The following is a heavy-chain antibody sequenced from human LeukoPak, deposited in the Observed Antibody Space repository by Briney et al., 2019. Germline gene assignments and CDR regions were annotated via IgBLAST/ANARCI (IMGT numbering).Heavy chain of an antibody. D-gene: IGHD3-22*01. CDR1: GFTFSSYG. J-gene: IGHJ4*02. V-gene: IGHV3-30*02. CDR3: AKVWGAYDSSAYYDAHFDY. Sequence: PGGSLRLSCAASGFTFSSYGMHWVRQAPGKGLEWVAFIRYDGSNKYYADSVKGRFTISRDNSKNTLYLQMNSLRAEDTAVYYCAKVWGAYDSSAYYDAHFDYWGQGTLVTVSS. CDR2: IRYDGSNK.